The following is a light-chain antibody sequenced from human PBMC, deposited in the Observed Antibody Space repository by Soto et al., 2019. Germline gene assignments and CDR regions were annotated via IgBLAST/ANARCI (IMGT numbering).Light chain of an antibody. CDR2: GAS. CDR1: QSVSSNS. J-gene: IGKJ1*01. V-gene: IGKV3-20*01. CDR3: QQFGGSPPSWT. Sequence: ESVLTQSPGTLSLSPGERAPLSCRASQSVSSNSLAWYQQKPGQAPRLLIYGASSRATGTPDRFSGSGSGTDFTVTISRLEPEDFAVYYCQQFGGSPPSWTFGQGTKVEL.